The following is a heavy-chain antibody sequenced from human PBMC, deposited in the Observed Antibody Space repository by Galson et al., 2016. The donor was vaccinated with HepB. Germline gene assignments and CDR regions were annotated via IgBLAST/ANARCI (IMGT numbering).Heavy chain of an antibody. CDR2: IKQDGSEK. Sequence: SLRLSCAASGFTFTSYWMSWARQPPGKGLEWVANIKQDGSEKNYVDSVKGRFTISRDNAKNSLYLQMNSLRDDDTAVYYCAKPFLSSGLYYFDYWGRGTLVTVSS. V-gene: IGHV3-7*01. D-gene: IGHD6-19*01. CDR3: AKPFLSSGLYYFDY. CDR1: GFTFTSYW. J-gene: IGHJ4*02.